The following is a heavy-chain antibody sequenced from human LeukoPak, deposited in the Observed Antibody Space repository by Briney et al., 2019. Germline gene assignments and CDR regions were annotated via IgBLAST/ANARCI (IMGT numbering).Heavy chain of an antibody. CDR1: GFTFSSYA. CDR3: AKGRGYYTELDY. J-gene: IGHJ4*02. V-gene: IGHV3-64*04. D-gene: IGHD3-3*01. CDR2: ISSNGGST. Sequence: GGSLRLSCSASGFTFSSYAMHWVRQAPGKGLEYVSAISSNGGSTYYADSVKGRFTISRDNSKNTLYLQMNSLRAEDTAVYYCAKGRGYYTELDYWGQGTLVTVSS.